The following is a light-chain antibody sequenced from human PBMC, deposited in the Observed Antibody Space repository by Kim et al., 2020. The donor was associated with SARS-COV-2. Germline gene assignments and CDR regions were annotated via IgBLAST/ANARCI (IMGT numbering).Light chain of an antibody. CDR2: AAS. CDR1: QGISNY. V-gene: IGKV1-27*01. J-gene: IGKJ4*01. Sequence: SVGDRVTITCRASQGISNYLAWYLQKPGKVPKLLIYAASTLQSGVPSRFSGSGSGTDFTLTISSLQPEDVATYYCQKYNSARALTFGGGTKVDIK. CDR3: QKYNSARALT.